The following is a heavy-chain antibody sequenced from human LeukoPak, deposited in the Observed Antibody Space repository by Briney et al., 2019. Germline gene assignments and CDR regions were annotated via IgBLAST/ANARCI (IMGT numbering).Heavy chain of an antibody. V-gene: IGHV3-30-3*01. D-gene: IGHD1-26*01. CDR1: GFTFSSYA. J-gene: IGHJ4*02. Sequence: GGSLRLSCAASGFTFSSYAMHWVRQAPGKGLEWVAVISYDGSNKYYADYVKGRFTISRDNSKNTLYLQMNSLRAEDTAVYYCARSYSGIYSFFDYWGQGTLVTVSS. CDR2: ISYDGSNK. CDR3: ARSYSGIYSFFDY.